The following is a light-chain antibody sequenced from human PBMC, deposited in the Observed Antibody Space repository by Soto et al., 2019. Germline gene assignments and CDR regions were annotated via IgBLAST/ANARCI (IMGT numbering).Light chain of an antibody. Sequence: DIQMTQSPSTLSGSVGDRVTITCRASQTISSWLAWYQQKPGKAPKLLIYKASTLKSGVPSRFSGSESGTEFILTISGLQPDDFATYYCQQYHGYSRTFGQGTKVDIK. CDR1: QTISSW. CDR2: KAS. J-gene: IGKJ1*01. V-gene: IGKV1-5*03. CDR3: QQYHGYSRT.